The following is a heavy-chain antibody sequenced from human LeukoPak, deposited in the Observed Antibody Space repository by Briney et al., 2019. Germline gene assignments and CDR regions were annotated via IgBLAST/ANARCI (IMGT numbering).Heavy chain of an antibody. D-gene: IGHD2-15*01. V-gene: IGHV3-64*01. J-gene: IGHJ4*03. CDR1: GFTFSTYA. Sequence: GGSLRLSCAASGFTFSTYAMYWVRQAPGKGLEYVSGINSNGVSTYYANSVKGRFTISRDNSKNTLYLQMGSLRPEDMAVYYCIRGGGGSCYSGGCFFDYWGQGTTVTVSS. CDR2: INSNGVST. CDR3: IRGGGGSCYSGGCFFDY.